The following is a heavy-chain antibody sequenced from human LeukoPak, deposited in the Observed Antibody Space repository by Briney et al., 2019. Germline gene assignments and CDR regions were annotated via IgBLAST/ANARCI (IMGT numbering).Heavy chain of an antibody. D-gene: IGHD3-22*01. J-gene: IGHJ4*02. Sequence: GGSLRLSCVAPGFIFSSYGMHWVRQAPGKGLEWVAYIQYDGSNKQYADSVKGRFTISRDNAKNSLYLQMNSLKTEDTAVYYCTRGGDYYDSSGYYHSGYWGQGTLVTVSS. CDR2: IQYDGSNK. CDR1: GFIFSSYG. V-gene: IGHV3-30*02. CDR3: TRGGDYYDSSGYYHSGY.